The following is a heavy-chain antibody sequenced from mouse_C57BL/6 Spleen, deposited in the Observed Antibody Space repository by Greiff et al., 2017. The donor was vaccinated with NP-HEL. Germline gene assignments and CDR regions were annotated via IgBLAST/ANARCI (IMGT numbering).Heavy chain of an antibody. J-gene: IGHJ4*01. CDR3: ARANYYGYPYYYAMDY. CDR1: GFTFSSYA. D-gene: IGHD2-2*01. CDR2: ISDGGSYT. Sequence: DVHLVESGGGLVKPGGSLKLSCAASGFTFSSYAMSWVRQTPEKRLEWVATISDGGSYTYYPDNVKGRFTISRDNAKNNLYLQMSHLKSEDTAMYYCARANYYGYPYYYAMDYWGQGTSVTVSS. V-gene: IGHV5-4*01.